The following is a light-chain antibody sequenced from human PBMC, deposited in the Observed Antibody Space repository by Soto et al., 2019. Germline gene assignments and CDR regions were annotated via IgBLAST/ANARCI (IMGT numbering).Light chain of an antibody. J-gene: IGKJ5*01. CDR2: DAS. CDR3: QQYANLPIT. CDR1: QDINNY. Sequence: DIQMTPSPSSLSASVVDRVTITCQASQDINNYLSWYQQNPGKAPKILIYDASNLETGVPSRFSGSGSGTDFTFTISSLQPEDIATYYCQQYANLPITFGQGTRLEIK. V-gene: IGKV1-33*01.